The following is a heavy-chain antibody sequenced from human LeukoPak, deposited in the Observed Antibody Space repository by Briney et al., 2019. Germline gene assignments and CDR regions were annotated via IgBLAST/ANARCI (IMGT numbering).Heavy chain of an antibody. CDR1: GYNLTTYW. V-gene: IGHV5-51*01. J-gene: IGHJ4*02. CDR2: IYPSDSYT. CDR3: ACSIDGYNEFDY. D-gene: IGHD5-24*01. Sequence: GESLQISCQDSGYNLTTYWIGWVRQMPGKGLEWMGIIYPSDSYTRYSPSFQGQVTISADKSITTAYLQWNSLKASDTAMYYCACSIDGYNEFDYWGQGTLVTVSS.